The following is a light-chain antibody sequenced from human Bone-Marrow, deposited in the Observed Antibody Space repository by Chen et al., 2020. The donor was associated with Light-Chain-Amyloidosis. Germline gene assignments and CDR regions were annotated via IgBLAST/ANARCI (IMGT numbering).Light chain of an antibody. CDR2: EVT. CDR3: SSYTITNTLV. Sequence: QSALTQPASVSGSPGQSITISCTGTSSDVCGDNHVSWYQQHPDKAPKLMIYEVTNRPSWVPDRFSGSKSDNTVSLTISGLQTEEEADYFCSSYTITNTLVFGSGTRVTVL. V-gene: IGLV2-14*01. J-gene: IGLJ1*01. CDR1: SSDVCGDNH.